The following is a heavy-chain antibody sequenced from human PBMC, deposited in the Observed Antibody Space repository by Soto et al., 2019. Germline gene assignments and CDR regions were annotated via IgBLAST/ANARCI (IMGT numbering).Heavy chain of an antibody. J-gene: IGHJ5*02. CDR1: GGTFSRYD. V-gene: IGHV1-69*13. Sequence: APVKVSCKASGGTFSRYDMSWVRQAPGQGLEWMGGIIPIFGTANYAQKFQGRVTITADESTSTAYLELSILKSEHTPVYYFARRSPIAVGSLLDPWGQGTLVTVSS. CDR3: ARRSPIAVGSLLDP. CDR2: IIPIFGTA. D-gene: IGHD6-19*01.